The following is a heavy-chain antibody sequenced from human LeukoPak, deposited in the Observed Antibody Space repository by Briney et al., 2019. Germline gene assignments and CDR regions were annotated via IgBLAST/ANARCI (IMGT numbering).Heavy chain of an antibody. J-gene: IGHJ3*02. D-gene: IGHD3-3*01. CDR2: IYTSGST. CDR1: GGTISSGSYY. CDR3: ARDAGWSGSDAFDI. V-gene: IGHV4-61*02. Sequence: SETLSLTCTVSGGTISSGSYYWSWIRQPPGEGLEWIGRIYTSGSTNYNPSLKSRVTISVDTSKNQLSLKLSSVTAADSAVSYCARDAGWSGSDAFDIWGQGTMVTASS.